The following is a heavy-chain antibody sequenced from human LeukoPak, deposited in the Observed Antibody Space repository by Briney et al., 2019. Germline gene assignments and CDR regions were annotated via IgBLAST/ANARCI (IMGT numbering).Heavy chain of an antibody. D-gene: IGHD5-18*01. CDR2: INPSGGST. V-gene: IGHV1-46*01. CDR1: GYTFTSYY. Sequence: ASVKVSCKASGYTFTSYYMHWVRQAPGQGLEWMGIINPSGGSTSYAQKFQGRVTMTRDMSTSTVYMELSSLRSEDTAVYYCARGSRGYSYGAAYFDYWGQGTLVTVSS. CDR3: ARGSRGYSYGAAYFDY. J-gene: IGHJ4*02.